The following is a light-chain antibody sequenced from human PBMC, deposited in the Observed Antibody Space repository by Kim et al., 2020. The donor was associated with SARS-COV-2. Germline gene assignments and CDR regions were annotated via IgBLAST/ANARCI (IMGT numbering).Light chain of an antibody. J-gene: IGKJ5*01. CDR3: QQFNNYPIT. CDR2: DAS. CDR1: QGISSA. Sequence: GDSVTITCRASQGISSALGWYQQKPGEPPKLLIYDASNLHSGVSSRFTGRGSGTDFTLTISSLQPEDFATYYCQQFNNYPITFGQGTRLEIK. V-gene: IGKV1D-13*01.